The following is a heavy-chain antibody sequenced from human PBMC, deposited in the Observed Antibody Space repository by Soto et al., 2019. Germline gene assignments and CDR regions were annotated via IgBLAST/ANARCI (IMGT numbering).Heavy chain of an antibody. D-gene: IGHD3-22*01. CDR2: IYYSGST. V-gene: IGHV4-39*01. Sequence: SETLSLTCTVSGGSICSSSYYWGWIRQPPGKGLEWIGSIYYSGSTYYNPSLKSRATISVDTSKNQFSLKLSSVTAADTAVYYCARQQYYYDSSGYLYYGMDVWGQGTTVTVSS. CDR3: ARQQYYYDSSGYLYYGMDV. J-gene: IGHJ6*02. CDR1: GGSICSSSYY.